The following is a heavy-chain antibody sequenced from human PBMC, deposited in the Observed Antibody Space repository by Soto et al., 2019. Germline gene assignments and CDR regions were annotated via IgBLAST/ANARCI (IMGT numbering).Heavy chain of an antibody. V-gene: IGHV5-51*01. CDR3: ARTRTSSHYYGMDV. Sequence: GESLKISCEGSGYSFTTYWIAWVRQMPGKGLEWMGIIYPGDSGTRYSPSFQGQVTISADKSISTAYLQWSSLKASDSAMYYCARTRTSSHYYGMDVWGQGTTVTAP. CDR1: GYSFTTYW. J-gene: IGHJ6*02. D-gene: IGHD6-13*01. CDR2: IYPGDSGT.